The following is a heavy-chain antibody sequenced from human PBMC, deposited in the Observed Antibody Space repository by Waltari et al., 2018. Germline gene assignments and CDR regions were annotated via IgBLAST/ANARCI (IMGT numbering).Heavy chain of an antibody. Sequence: QVQLVQSGAEVKKPGASVKVSCKASGYTFTSYDINWVRQATGQGLEWMGWRNPSSGKTGNAQKFQGRVTMTRNTSIRTAYMELSRLGSEGTALYYCARGPAYCGGDCYSGGFDYWGQGTLVTVSS. CDR2: RNPSSGKT. CDR1: GYTFTSYD. D-gene: IGHD2-21*01. V-gene: IGHV1-8*01. J-gene: IGHJ4*02. CDR3: ARGPAYCGGDCYSGGFDY.